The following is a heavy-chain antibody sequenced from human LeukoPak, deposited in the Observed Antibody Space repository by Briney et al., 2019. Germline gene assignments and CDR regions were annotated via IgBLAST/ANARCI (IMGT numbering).Heavy chain of an antibody. V-gene: IGHV4-4*02. CDR1: GGSISSSNW. Sequence: SETLSLTCAVSGGSISSSNWWSWVRQPPGKGLEWIGEIYHSGSTNYNPSLKSRVTISVDKSKNQFSRKLSPVTAADTAVYYCARASTEIAAARDYWGQGTLVTVSS. D-gene: IGHD6-13*01. J-gene: IGHJ4*02. CDR2: IYHSGST. CDR3: ARASTEIAAARDY.